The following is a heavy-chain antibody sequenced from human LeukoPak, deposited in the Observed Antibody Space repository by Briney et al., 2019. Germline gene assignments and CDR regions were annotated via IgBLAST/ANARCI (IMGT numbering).Heavy chain of an antibody. CDR1: GGSFSGYY. CDR2: INHSGST. D-gene: IGHD5-24*01. V-gene: IGHV4-34*01. J-gene: IGHJ4*02. CDR3: ARGAGYNSFDY. Sequence: SETLSLTCAVYGGSFSGYYWSWIRQPPGMGLEWIGEINHSGSTNYNPSLKSRVTISVDTSKNQFSLKLSSVTAADTAVYYCARGAGYNSFDYWGQGTLVTVSS.